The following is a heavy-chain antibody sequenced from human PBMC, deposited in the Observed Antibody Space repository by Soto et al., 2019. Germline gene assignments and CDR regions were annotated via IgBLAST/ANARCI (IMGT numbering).Heavy chain of an antibody. Sequence: EVQLVESGGGLVQPGGSLRLSCAASGFTFSDHYMDWVRQAPGKGLEWVGRTRNKANSYTTEYAASVKGRFAISRDDSKNSLYLQMNSLKTEDTAVYYCTRVRSPYAPLDYWGQGTLVTVSS. CDR1: GFTFSDHY. CDR3: TRVRSPYAPLDY. V-gene: IGHV3-72*01. J-gene: IGHJ4*02. CDR2: TRNKANSYTT. D-gene: IGHD2-2*01.